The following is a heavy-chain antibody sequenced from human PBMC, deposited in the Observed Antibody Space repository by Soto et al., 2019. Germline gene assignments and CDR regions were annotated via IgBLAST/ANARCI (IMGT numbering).Heavy chain of an antibody. CDR2: LNTYNGNT. CDR1: GFTFTNYG. CDR3: ARGMSPAYSDS. J-gene: IGHJ4*02. Sequence: QVQLVQSGAEMRKPGASVKVACKASGFTFTNYGISWVRQAPGQGLEWMGWLNTYNGNTNYAQKLQGRVTMTTDTSTSTAYMELRSLISDDTAVYFCARGMSPAYSDSWGQGTLVIVSS. V-gene: IGHV1-18*04.